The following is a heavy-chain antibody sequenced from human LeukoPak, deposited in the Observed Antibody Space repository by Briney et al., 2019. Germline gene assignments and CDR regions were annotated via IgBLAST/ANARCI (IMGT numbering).Heavy chain of an antibody. J-gene: IGHJ6*03. D-gene: IGHD3-10*01. V-gene: IGHV3-11*04. CDR1: GFIFSDYY. CDR2: ISSSGSTI. CDR3: ARYTSGRVGELSETGHMDV. Sequence: GGSLRLSCAASGFIFSDYYMSWIRQAPGKGLEWVSYISSSGSTIYNADSVKGRFTISRDNAKNSLYLQVNSLRAEDTAVYYCARYTSGRVGELSETGHMDVWGKGTTVTVSS.